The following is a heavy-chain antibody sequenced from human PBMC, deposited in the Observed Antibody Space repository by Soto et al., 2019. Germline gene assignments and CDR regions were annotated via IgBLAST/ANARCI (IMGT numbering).Heavy chain of an antibody. CDR2: ISQSGST. V-gene: IGHV4-34*01. CDR1: GGSLSGYY. Sequence: QVQLQQWGAGLLKPSETLSLTCAVYGGSLSGYYWSWIRQSPDKGLEWIGEISQSGSTNYNPSLKSRVTILVDTSRNEFSLNVHSVIAADTAIYYCARIPPGPRYFHLWGQGTPVTVSP. J-gene: IGHJ1*01. CDR3: ARIPPGPRYFHL.